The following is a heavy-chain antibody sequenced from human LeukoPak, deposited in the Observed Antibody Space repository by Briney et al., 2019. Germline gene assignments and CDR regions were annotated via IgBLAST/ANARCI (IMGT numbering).Heavy chain of an antibody. D-gene: IGHD3-22*01. CDR3: ATNYDSSAYGVFDP. Sequence: GGTLRLSCAASGFPFSSYWRHWVRQPPGKGLVWVSHINSDGRTTIYAGTVKGRFTISRDNAKNTLYLQMNSLRAEDTAVYYCATNYDSSAYGVFDPWGQGTLVTVSS. J-gene: IGHJ5*02. CDR1: GFPFSSYW. V-gene: IGHV3-74*01. CDR2: INSDGRTT.